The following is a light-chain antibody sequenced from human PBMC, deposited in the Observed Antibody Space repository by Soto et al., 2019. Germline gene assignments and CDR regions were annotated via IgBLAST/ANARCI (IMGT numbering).Light chain of an antibody. J-gene: IGKJ1*01. Sequence: EIVMTQSPATLSVSPWERATLSCRASQSVSSNLAWYQQKPGQAPRLLIYGASTRATGIPARFSGSGSGTDFTLTISRLEPEDFAVYYCHQYGSSPATFGQGTKVDIK. CDR3: HQYGSSPAT. CDR2: GAS. V-gene: IGKV3-15*01. CDR1: QSVSSN.